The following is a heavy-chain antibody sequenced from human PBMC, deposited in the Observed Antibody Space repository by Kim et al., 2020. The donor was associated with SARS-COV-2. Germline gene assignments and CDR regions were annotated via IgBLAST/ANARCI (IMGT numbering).Heavy chain of an antibody. D-gene: IGHD3-9*01. V-gene: IGHV3-11*01. CDR3: ARDDWGAFDI. J-gene: IGHJ3*02. Sequence: YYAASGQGEITTPSDNAKNRLYLQMNSLRAEDTAVYYCARDDWGAFDIWGQRTMVTVSS.